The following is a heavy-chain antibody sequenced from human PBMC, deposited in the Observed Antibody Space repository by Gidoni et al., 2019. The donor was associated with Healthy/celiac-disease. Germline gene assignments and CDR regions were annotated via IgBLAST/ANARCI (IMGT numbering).Heavy chain of an antibody. CDR3: ARDPDDYSNYLQRPNYYYYGMDV. Sequence: EVQLVESGVGLVQPGGSLRLSCAASGFTFTSYTIHWVRPAPRKGLEWVSYISSSSSTIYYADSVKGRFTISRDNAKNSLYLQMNSLRDEDTAVYYCARDPDDYSNYLQRPNYYYYGMDVWGQGTTVTVSS. V-gene: IGHV3-48*02. J-gene: IGHJ6*02. CDR2: ISSSSSTI. D-gene: IGHD4-4*01. CDR1: GFTFTSYT.